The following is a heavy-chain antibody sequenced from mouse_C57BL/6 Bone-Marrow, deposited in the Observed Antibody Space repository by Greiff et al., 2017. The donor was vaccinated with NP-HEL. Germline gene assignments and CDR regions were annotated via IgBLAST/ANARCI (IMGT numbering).Heavy chain of an antibody. CDR1: GYTFTDYY. V-gene: IGHV1-26*01. CDR2: INPNNGGT. D-gene: IGHD2-3*01. Sequence: EVQLQQSGPELVKPGASVKISCKASGYTFTDYYMNWVKQSHGKSLEWIGDINPNNGGTSYNQKFKGKATLTVDKSSSTAYMELRSLTSEDSAVYYCARDDGDYDVYAMDDWGQGTSVTVSS. CDR3: ARDDGDYDVYAMDD. J-gene: IGHJ4*01.